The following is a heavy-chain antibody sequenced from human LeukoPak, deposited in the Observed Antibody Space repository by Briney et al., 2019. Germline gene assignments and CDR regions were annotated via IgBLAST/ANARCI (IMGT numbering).Heavy chain of an antibody. CDR1: GFTFGDYA. D-gene: IGHD2-15*01. CDR3: TRDCSGSSCYEEMDY. J-gene: IGHJ4*02. CDR2: IRSKAFGATT. Sequence: GGSLRLSCKPSGFTFGDYAMSWVRQAPGKGLEWVGFIRSKAFGATTDYAASVKGRFTVSRDDSKSIAYLQMNSLKIEDTAVYYCTRDCSGSSCYEEMDYWGQGTLVTVSS. V-gene: IGHV3-49*04.